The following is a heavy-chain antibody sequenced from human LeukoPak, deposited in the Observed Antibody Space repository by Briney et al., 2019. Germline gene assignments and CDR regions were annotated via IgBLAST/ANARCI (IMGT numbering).Heavy chain of an antibody. CDR3: ARDFGLYYYDSSGYTFDY. CDR1: GFTFSSYA. V-gene: IGHV3-30-3*01. Sequence: GGSLRLSCAASGFTFSSYAMHWVRQAPGKGLEWVAVISYDGSNKYYADSVKGRFTISRDNSKNTLYLQMNSLRAEDTAVYYCARDFGLYYYDSSGYTFDYWGRGTLVTASS. D-gene: IGHD3-22*01. J-gene: IGHJ4*02. CDR2: ISYDGSNK.